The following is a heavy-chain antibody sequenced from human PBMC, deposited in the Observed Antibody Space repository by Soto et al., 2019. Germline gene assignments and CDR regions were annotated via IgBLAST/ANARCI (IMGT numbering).Heavy chain of an antibody. CDR1: GFTFSHYG. Sequence: GSLILSCASSGFTFSHYGMHWVRQAPGKGLEWVAFISDDGSNKYYADSMKGRFTMSRDNSKSTLYLQMNSLRVEDTAVYYCTKRRNVLRFLEWSSGMEVWGQGTTVTVSS. D-gene: IGHD3-3*01. V-gene: IGHV3-30*18. J-gene: IGHJ6*02. CDR3: TKRRNVLRFLEWSSGMEV. CDR2: ISDDGSNK.